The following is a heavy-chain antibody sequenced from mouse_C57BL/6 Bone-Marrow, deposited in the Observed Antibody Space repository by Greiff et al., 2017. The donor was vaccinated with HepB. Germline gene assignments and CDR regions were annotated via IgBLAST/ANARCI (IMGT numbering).Heavy chain of an antibody. Sequence: QVQLQQPGAELVKPGASVKMSCKASGYTFTSYWITWVKQRPGQGLEWIGDIYPGSGSTNYNEKFKSKATLTVDTSSSTAYMQLSSLTSEDSAVYYCARYPYYYGSSWYFDVWGTGTTVTVSS. CDR2: IYPGSGST. CDR3: ARYPYYYGSSWYFDV. V-gene: IGHV1-55*01. CDR1: GYTFTSYW. J-gene: IGHJ1*03. D-gene: IGHD1-1*01.